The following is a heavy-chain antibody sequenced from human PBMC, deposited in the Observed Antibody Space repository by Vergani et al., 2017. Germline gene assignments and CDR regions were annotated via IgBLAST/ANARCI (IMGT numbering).Heavy chain of an antibody. D-gene: IGHD2-8*01. CDR2: VFHSGSA. Sequence: QVQLQESGPGLVKPSETLSLTCSVSGYSISRGYIWGWIRQPPGKGLEWIATVFHSGSAYYKPSLRRRVTISVETSKNQFSLRLTTLTAADTAVYYCARSRPYCTIGSCPAIWGQGTLVTVSS. J-gene: IGHJ4*02. CDR3: ARSRPYCTIGSCPAI. CDR1: GYSISRGYI. V-gene: IGHV4-38-2*02.